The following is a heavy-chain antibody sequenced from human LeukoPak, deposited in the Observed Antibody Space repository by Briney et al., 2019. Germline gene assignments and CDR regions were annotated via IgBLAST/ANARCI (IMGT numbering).Heavy chain of an antibody. V-gene: IGHV4-30-4*01. CDR2: IYYSGST. Sequence: PSQTLSLTCTVSGGSISSGDYSWSWIRQPPGKGLEWIGYIYYSGSTYYNPSLKSRVTISVDTSKNQFSLKLSSVTAADTAVYYCARTPRFFSDFGVNHDAFDIWGQGTMVTVSS. CDR3: ARTPRFFSDFGVNHDAFDI. CDR1: GGSISSGDYS. J-gene: IGHJ3*02. D-gene: IGHD3-10*01.